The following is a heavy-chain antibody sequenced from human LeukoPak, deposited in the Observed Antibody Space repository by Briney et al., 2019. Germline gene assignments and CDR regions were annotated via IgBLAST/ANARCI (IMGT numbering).Heavy chain of an antibody. CDR3: ARGPLHSSGWYYFDY. CDR2: VYSGGST. V-gene: IGHV3-66*01. D-gene: IGHD6-19*01. J-gene: IGHJ4*02. CDR1: GFTVTSNY. Sequence: GGSLRLSCAASGFTVTSNYMSWVRQAPGKGLEWVSVVYSGGSTYYGESVKGRFNISRDNSKNTLYLQMNSLRAEDTAVYYCARGPLHSSGWYYFDYWGQGTLVTVSS.